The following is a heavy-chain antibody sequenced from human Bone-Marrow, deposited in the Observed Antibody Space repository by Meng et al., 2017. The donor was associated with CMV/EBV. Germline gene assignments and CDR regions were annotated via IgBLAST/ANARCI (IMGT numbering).Heavy chain of an antibody. CDR3: ARVPGYDFWSGYRGMDV. Sequence: ASVKVSCKASGYTFTTYDINWVRQATGQGLEWMGWMNPNSGNTGYAQKFQGRVTLTRVTSISTAYMELSSLTSDDTAVYYCARVPGYDFWSGYRGMDVWGQGTTVTASS. D-gene: IGHD3-3*01. CDR1: GYTFTTYD. J-gene: IGHJ6*02. CDR2: MNPNSGNT. V-gene: IGHV1-8*01.